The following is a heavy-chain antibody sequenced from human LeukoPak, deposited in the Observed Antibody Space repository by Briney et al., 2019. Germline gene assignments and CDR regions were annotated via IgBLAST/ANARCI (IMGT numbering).Heavy chain of an antibody. Sequence: PGGSLRLSCAASGFTFSTYGMHWVRQAPGKGLVWVSRINSDGSSTSYADSVKGRFTISRDNAKNTLYLQMNSLRAEDTAVYYCARVGSSGSYNEDYWGQGTLVTVSS. CDR3: ARVGSSGSYNEDY. CDR2: INSDGSST. V-gene: IGHV3-74*01. CDR1: GFTFSTYG. D-gene: IGHD1-26*01. J-gene: IGHJ4*02.